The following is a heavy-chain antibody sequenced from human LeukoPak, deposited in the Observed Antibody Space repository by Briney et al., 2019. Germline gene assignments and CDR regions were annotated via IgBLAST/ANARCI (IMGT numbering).Heavy chain of an antibody. CDR3: ARHPRSGVIVPFDY. J-gene: IGHJ4*02. CDR1: GGSISSYY. Sequence: PSETLSLTCTVSGGSISSYYWSWIRQPAGKGLEWIGRIYTSGSTNYNPSLKSRVTMSVDTSKNQFSLKLSSVTAADTAVYYCARHPRSGVIVPFDYWGQGTLVTVSS. D-gene: IGHD3-16*02. CDR2: IYTSGST. V-gene: IGHV4-4*07.